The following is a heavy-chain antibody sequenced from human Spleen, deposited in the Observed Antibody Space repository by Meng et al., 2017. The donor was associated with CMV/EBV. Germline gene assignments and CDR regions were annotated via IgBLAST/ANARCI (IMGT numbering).Heavy chain of an antibody. Sequence: LTFSAYAMSWVRHAPGKGLEWVSGISVSDDDTYYADSVKGRFTMSRDKSKNTVYLQMNSLRAEDTAVYYCAKYQLPSGRISGGPFDYWGQGTLVTVSS. D-gene: IGHD2-2*01. CDR3: AKYQLPSGRISGGPFDY. CDR2: ISVSDDDT. CDR1: LTFSAYA. V-gene: IGHV3-23*01. J-gene: IGHJ4*02.